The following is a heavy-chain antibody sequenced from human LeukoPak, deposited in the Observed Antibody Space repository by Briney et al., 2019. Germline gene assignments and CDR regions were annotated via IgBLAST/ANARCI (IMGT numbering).Heavy chain of an antibody. D-gene: IGHD6-19*01. V-gene: IGHV3-7*01. J-gene: IGHJ4*02. CDR2: IKEDGSEK. CDR1: GFTFNTYW. CDR3: AREDSSGWTDYFDY. Sequence: PGGSLRLSCAVSGFTFNTYWMSWVRQAPGKGLEWVANIKEDGSEKKYVDSVKGRFTISRDNAKNSLYLQMNSLRAEDTAVYYCAREDSSGWTDYFDYWGQGTLVTVSS.